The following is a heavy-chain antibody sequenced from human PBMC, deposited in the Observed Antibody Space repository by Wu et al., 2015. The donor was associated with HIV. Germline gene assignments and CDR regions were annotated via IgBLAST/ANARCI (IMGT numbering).Heavy chain of an antibody. V-gene: IGHV1-69*15. CDR2: IIPIFGTT. Sequence: QVQLVQSGAEVKKPGSSVKVSCKAFGGTFSNYAISWVRQAPGQGLQWMGSIIPIFGTTTNAQKFQGRVTITADESTSTAYMELSSLRSEDTAVYYCARDAESFGLVWLWDYWGPGSLVTVSS. J-gene: IGHJ4*02. CDR3: ARDAESFGLVWLWDY. CDR1: GGTFSNYA. D-gene: IGHD3-16*01.